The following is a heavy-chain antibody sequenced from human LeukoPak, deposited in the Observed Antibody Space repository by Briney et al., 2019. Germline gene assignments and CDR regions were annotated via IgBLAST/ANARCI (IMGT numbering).Heavy chain of an antibody. J-gene: IGHJ4*02. D-gene: IGHD3-3*01. CDR2: ICPGDSDT. CDR3: ARHKGDYGFWSGPIGDY. CDR1: GYSFTSYW. Sequence: GESLKISCKGSGYSFTSYWIGWVRQMPGKGLEWMGIICPGDSDTRCSPSFQGQVTISADKSISTAYLQWSSLKASDTAMYYCARHKGDYGFWSGPIGDYWGQGTLVTVSS. V-gene: IGHV5-51*01.